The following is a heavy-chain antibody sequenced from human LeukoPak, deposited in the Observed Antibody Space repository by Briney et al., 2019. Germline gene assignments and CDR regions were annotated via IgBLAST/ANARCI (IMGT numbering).Heavy chain of an antibody. J-gene: IGHJ4*02. Sequence: GGSLRLSCAASGFTVSSNYMSWVRQAPGKGLEWVSVIYSGGSTYYADSVKGRFTISRDNSKNTPYLQMNSLRAEDTAVYYCARVVFDGDLDYWGQGTLVTVSS. CDR1: GFTVSSNY. V-gene: IGHV3-53*01. CDR2: IYSGGST. D-gene: IGHD4-17*01. CDR3: ARVVFDGDLDY.